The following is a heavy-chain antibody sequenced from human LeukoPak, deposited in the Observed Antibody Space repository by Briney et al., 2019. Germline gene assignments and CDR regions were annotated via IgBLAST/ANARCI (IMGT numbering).Heavy chain of an antibody. CDR2: FDPEDGET. CDR3: ATVDGSYSGSYYYFDY. J-gene: IGHJ4*02. Sequence: GASAKVSCKVSGYTLTELSMHWVRQAPGKGLEWMGGFDPEDGETIYAQKFQGRVTMTEDTSTDTAYMELSSLRSEDTAVYYCATVDGSYSGSYYYFDYWGQGTLVTVSS. V-gene: IGHV1-24*01. CDR1: GYTLTELS. D-gene: IGHD1-26*01.